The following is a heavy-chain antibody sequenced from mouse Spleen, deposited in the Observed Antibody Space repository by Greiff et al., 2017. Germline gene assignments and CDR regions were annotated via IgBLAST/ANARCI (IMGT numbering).Heavy chain of an antibody. J-gene: IGHJ4*01. CDR3: ARSPYEDYAMDY. D-gene: IGHD2-3*01. Sequence: VKLVESGPELVKPGASVKISCKASGYAFSSSWMNWVKQRPGKGLEWIGRIYPGDGDTNYNGKFKGKATLTADKSSSTAYMQLSSLTSEDSAVYFCARSPYEDYAMDYWGQGTSVTVSS. V-gene: IGHV1-82*01. CDR1: GYAFSSSW. CDR2: IYPGDGDT.